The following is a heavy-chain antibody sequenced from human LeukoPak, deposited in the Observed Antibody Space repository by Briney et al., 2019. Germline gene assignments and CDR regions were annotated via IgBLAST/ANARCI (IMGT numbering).Heavy chain of an antibody. CDR2: IYYSGST. V-gene: IGHV4-39*07. D-gene: IGHD3-16*01. CDR3: ARDMERVMITFGGPKRYFDL. J-gene: IGHJ2*01. Sequence: SETLSLTCTVSGGSISSSSYYWGWIRQPPGKGLEWIVSIYYSGSTYYNPSLKSRVTISVDTSKNQFSLKLSSVTAADTAVYYCARDMERVMITFGGPKRYFDLRGRGTLVTVSS. CDR1: GGSISSSSYY.